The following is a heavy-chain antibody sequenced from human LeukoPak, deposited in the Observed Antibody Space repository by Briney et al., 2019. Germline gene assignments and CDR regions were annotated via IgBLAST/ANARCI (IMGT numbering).Heavy chain of an antibody. V-gene: IGHV4-59*01. D-gene: IGHD3-22*01. CDR1: GGSISSYY. Sequence: SETLSLTCTVSGGSISSYYWSWIRQPPGKGLEWIGYIYYSGSTNYNPSLKSRVTISVDTSKNQFSLKLSSVTAADTAVYYCARDEYYYDSSGYSDAFDIWGQGTTVTVSS. CDR2: IYYSGST. CDR3: ARDEYYYDSSGYSDAFDI. J-gene: IGHJ3*02.